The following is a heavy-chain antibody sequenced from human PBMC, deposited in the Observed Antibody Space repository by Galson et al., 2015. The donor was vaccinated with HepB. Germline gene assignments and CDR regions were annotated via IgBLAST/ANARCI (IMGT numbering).Heavy chain of an antibody. CDR3: ATVSPNSSGYYLRRQPLEG. CDR1: GYTLTELS. CDR2: FDPEDGET. D-gene: IGHD3-22*01. V-gene: IGHV1-24*01. J-gene: IGHJ4*02. Sequence: SVKVSCKVSGYTLTELSMHWVRQAPGKGLEWMGGFDPEDGETIYAQKFQGRVTMTEDTSTDTAYMELSSLRSEDTAVYYCATVSPNSSGYYLRRQPLEGWGQGTLVTVSS.